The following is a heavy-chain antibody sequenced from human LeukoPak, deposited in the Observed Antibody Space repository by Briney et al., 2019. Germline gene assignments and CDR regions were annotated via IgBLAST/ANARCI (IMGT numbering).Heavy chain of an antibody. J-gene: IGHJ4*02. V-gene: IGHV3-30*04. D-gene: IGHD3-10*01. CDR3: VRGSKIRGVIPEGEFDY. CDR1: GFTFSHLA. CDR2: ISYDGKKN. Sequence: GRSLRLSCEASGFTFSHLAMHWVRQAPGKGLEWVAVISYDGKKNYYADTVKGRFTLSRDDSQNTVYLQMNSLRDDDTALYYCVRGSKIRGVIPEGEFDYWGQGTLVTVSS.